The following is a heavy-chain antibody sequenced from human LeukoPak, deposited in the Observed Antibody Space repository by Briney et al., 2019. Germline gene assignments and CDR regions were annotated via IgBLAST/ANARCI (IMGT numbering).Heavy chain of an antibody. J-gene: IGHJ6*02. D-gene: IGHD3-10*01. V-gene: IGHV3-11*05. CDR2: ISSSSSDT. CDR3: ARDAVGSGYYGMDV. Sequence: GGSLRLSCAASGFTFSDYYTSWIRQAPGKGLEWLSYISSSSSDTQYADSVKGRFTISRDNAKKSLHLQMNSLRVEDTAVYYCARDAVGSGYYGMDVWGQGTTVTVSS. CDR1: GFTFSDYY.